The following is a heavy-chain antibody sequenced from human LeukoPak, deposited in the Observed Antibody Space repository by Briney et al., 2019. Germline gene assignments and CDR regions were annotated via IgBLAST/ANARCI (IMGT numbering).Heavy chain of an antibody. V-gene: IGHV3-48*03. CDR2: ISGSGETI. CDR1: GFTFSGYE. D-gene: IGHD3-10*01. J-gene: IGHJ4*02. Sequence: GGSLRLSCEVSGFTFSGYEMNWVRQAPGKGLEWLSYISGSGETIYYTDSVRGRFTVSRDNAKNSLFLQMNSLRAEDSAVYYCAREQTFGEFDSWGQGTLVTVSS. CDR3: AREQTFGEFDS.